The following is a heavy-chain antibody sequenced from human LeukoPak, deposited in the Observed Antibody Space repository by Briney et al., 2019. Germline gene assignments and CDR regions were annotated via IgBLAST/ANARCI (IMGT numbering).Heavy chain of an antibody. CDR1: GYTFTDYH. Sequence: ASVKVSCKASGYTFTDYHMHWVRQAPGQGLEWMGWINPNSGGTDYAQKFQGRITMTRDTSISTTYMELSRLISDDTAMYYCATGRQWLVGGDWFDPWGQGTLVIVSS. V-gene: IGHV1-2*02. CDR3: ATGRQWLVGGDWFDP. D-gene: IGHD6-19*01. CDR2: INPNSGGT. J-gene: IGHJ5*02.